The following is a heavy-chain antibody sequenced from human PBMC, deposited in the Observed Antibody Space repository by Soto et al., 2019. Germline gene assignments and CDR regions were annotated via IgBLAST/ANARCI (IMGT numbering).Heavy chain of an antibody. CDR3: ARGIVVPAAMKGGFSYYYYGMDV. Sequence: SETLSLTCAVYGGSFSGYYWSWIRQPPGKGLEWIGEINHSGSTNYNPPLKSRVTISVDTSKNQFSLKLSSVTAADTAVYYCARGIVVPAAMKGGFSYYYYGMDVWGQGTTVTVSS. D-gene: IGHD2-2*01. J-gene: IGHJ6*02. CDR1: GGSFSGYY. V-gene: IGHV4-34*01. CDR2: INHSGST.